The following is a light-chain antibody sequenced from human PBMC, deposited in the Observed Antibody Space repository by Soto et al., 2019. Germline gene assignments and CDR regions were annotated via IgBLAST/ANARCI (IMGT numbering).Light chain of an antibody. J-gene: IGKJ1*01. V-gene: IGKV3-20*01. Sequence: EIVLTQSPGTLSLSPGERATLSCRASQSVSSYYLAWYQQKPGQPPRLLIYGASSRATGIPDRFRGSGSGTDFTLTISRLEPEDFAVYYCQQYDSSSRTFGPGTKVEIK. CDR1: QSVSSYY. CDR3: QQYDSSSRT. CDR2: GAS.